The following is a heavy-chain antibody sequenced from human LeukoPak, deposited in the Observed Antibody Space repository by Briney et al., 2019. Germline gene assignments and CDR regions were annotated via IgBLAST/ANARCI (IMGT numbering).Heavy chain of an antibody. CDR3: ARRWNYGRNYYIDV. V-gene: IGHV4-34*01. CDR1: GGSLSNYY. Sequence: ASETLSLTCAVYGGSLSNYYWNWIRQPPGKGLEWLGEINDNGRANYNPSLMSRVTVSVDTSKNQFSLRLTSVTATDTAVYYCARRWNYGRNYYIDVWGKGAAVSVSS. D-gene: IGHD1-7*01. CDR2: INDNGRA. J-gene: IGHJ6*03.